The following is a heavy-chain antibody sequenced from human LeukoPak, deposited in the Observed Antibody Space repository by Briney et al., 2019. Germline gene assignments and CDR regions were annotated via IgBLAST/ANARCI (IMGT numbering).Heavy chain of an antibody. CDR2: ISSTSVYI. Sequence: GGSLRLSCAASGFTFSTHTMNWVRQAPGKGLEWVSSISSTSVYIYYADSLKGRLTIPRDNAKNSLYLQVNSLRAEDTAVYYCARDAGYYDSSGHYNLLDYWGQGTLVTVSS. D-gene: IGHD3-22*01. CDR1: GFTFSTHT. CDR3: ARDAGYYDSSGHYNLLDY. J-gene: IGHJ4*02. V-gene: IGHV3-21*01.